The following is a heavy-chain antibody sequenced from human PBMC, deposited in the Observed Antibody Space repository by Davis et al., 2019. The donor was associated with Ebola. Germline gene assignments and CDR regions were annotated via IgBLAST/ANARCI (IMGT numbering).Heavy chain of an antibody. J-gene: IGHJ4*02. CDR3: ARNLPRPYSDYNLEY. V-gene: IGHV3-33*03. CDR2: MWHDGSRE. D-gene: IGHD5-12*01. CDR1: GFTLNSHV. Sequence: PGGSLRLSCTVSGFTLNSHVMHWVRQAPGKGLEWVTLMWHDGSREYYADSVKDRFTISRDTSTNTLYLQMNSLRVEDTAVYYCARNLPRPYSDYNLEYWGQGILVTVSS.